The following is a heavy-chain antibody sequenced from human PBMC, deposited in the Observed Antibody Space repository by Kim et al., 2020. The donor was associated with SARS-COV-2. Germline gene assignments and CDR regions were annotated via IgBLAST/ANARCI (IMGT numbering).Heavy chain of an antibody. V-gene: IGHV4-4*02. Sequence: YTPSRKSRVTISVDKSKNQCSLKLSSVTAADTAVYYCARVGGSSGNPFDYWGQGTLVTVSS. J-gene: IGHJ4*02. D-gene: IGHD3-22*01. CDR3: ARVGGSSGNPFDY.